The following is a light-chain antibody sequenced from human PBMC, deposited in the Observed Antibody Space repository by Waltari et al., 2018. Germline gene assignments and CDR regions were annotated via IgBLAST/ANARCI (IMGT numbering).Light chain of an antibody. CDR3: QVWNSSPDHPGNWV. V-gene: IGLV3-21*02. CDR2: DDR. J-gene: IGLJ3*02. Sequence: YVLTQPPSVSVAPGQTARITCGGNNIGSKSVHWYQQKSGQAPVLVVYDDRDRPSGIPERFSGSNSWNTATLTISRVEAGDEADYHCQVWNSSPDHPGNWVFGGGTKLTVL. CDR1: NIGSKS.